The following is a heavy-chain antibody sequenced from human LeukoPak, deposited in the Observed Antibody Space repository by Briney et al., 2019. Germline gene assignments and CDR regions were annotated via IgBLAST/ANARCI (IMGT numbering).Heavy chain of an antibody. J-gene: IGHJ4*02. Sequence: ASVKVSCKASGYSFTSYGLSWVRQAPGQGLEWMGWISSYNGNTNYLQKLQGRVTLTTDTSTSTAYMEPGSLRSDDTAVYYCARSGGRSGWYVDYWGQGTLVTVSS. CDR1: GYSFTSYG. D-gene: IGHD6-19*01. CDR2: ISSYNGNT. CDR3: ARSGGRSGWYVDY. V-gene: IGHV1-18*01.